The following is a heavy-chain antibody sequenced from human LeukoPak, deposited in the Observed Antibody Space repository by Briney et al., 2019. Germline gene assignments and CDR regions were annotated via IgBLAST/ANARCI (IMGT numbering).Heavy chain of an antibody. CDR3: ARAGQQQQMGAFDI. Sequence: PGGSLRLSCAASGFTFSSYWMSWVRQAPGKGLEWVANIKQDGSEKYYVDSVKGRFTISRDNAKTSLYLQMNSLRAEDTAVYYCARAGQQQQMGAFDIWGQGTMVTVSS. V-gene: IGHV3-7*04. CDR2: IKQDGSEK. D-gene: IGHD6-13*01. CDR1: GFTFSSYW. J-gene: IGHJ3*02.